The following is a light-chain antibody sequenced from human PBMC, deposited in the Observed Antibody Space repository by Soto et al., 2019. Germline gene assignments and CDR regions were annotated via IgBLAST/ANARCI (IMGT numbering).Light chain of an antibody. J-gene: IGKJ4*01. V-gene: IGKV3D-15*01. CDR1: QRISTN. CDR2: DAS. Sequence: IVMTQSPDTLSVSPGEGATLSCRASQRISTNLAWYQQRPGQAPRLLIYDASTRATGIPARFSGSGSGTEFTLTISSLQSEDFAVYYCQMYNNWVATFGGGTKVEI. CDR3: QMYNNWVAT.